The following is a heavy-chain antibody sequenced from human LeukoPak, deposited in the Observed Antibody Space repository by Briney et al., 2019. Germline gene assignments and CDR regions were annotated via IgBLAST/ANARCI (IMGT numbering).Heavy chain of an antibody. CDR1: GGSISSHF. CDR2: IYYGGTT. Sequence: SEILSLTCTVSGGSISSHFWSWIRQPPGKGLEWIGNIYYGGTTNYNPSLKSGVTISMDTSKNQLSLQLTSVTAADTAVYYCTKATRWLAFDYWGRGALVTVSS. CDR3: TKATRWLAFDY. D-gene: IGHD6-19*01. V-gene: IGHV4-59*11. J-gene: IGHJ4*02.